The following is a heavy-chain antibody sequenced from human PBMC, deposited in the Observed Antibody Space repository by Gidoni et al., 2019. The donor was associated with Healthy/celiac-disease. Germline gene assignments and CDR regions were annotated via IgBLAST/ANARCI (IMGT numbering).Heavy chain of an antibody. V-gene: IGHV1-24*01. J-gene: IGHJ6*02. CDR2: FAPEDSET. Sequence: QVQLVQSGAEVKKPGASGKVSCKVSGYTRTELSMHWVRQAPGKGLEWMGGFAPEDSETIYAQKFPGRVTMTEDTSTDTAYMELSSLRSEDTAVYYCATDGGLVRPYYYYGMDVWGQGTTVTVSS. CDR1: GYTRTELS. D-gene: IGHD6-6*01. CDR3: ATDGGLVRPYYYYGMDV.